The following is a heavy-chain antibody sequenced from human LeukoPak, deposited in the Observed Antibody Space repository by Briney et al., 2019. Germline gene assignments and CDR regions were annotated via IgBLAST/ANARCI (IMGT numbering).Heavy chain of an antibody. J-gene: IGHJ3*02. Sequence: SETLSLTCTVSGGSVSDYYWSWIRQPAGKGLEWIGRIYFRGSTDYNPSLKSRVTMSVDTSKNQFSLKLSSVTAADTAVYYCARARISGYSDALDMWGQGTKVTVSS. CDR1: GGSVSDYY. V-gene: IGHV4-4*07. CDR3: ARARISGYSDALDM. D-gene: IGHD6-13*01. CDR2: IYFRGST.